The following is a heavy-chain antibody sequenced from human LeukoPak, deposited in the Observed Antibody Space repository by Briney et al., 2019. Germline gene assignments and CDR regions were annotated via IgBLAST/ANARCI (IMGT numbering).Heavy chain of an antibody. V-gene: IGHV4-34*01. J-gene: IGHJ5*02. Sequence: SETLSLTCVVYGGSFSGYYWSWIRQPPGKGLEWIGEINHSGSTNYNPSLKSRVTISVDTSKNQFSLKLSSVTAADTAVYYCAREERYYYGSGNFDPWGQETLVTVSS. CDR2: INHSGST. CDR3: AREERYYYGSGNFDP. D-gene: IGHD3-10*01. CDR1: GGSFSGYY.